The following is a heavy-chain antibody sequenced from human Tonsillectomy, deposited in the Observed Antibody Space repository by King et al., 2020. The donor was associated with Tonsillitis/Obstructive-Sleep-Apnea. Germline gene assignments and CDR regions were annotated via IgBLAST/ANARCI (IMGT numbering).Heavy chain of an antibody. CDR2: INPNSGGT. CDR3: ARGDDFSYAWAV. CDR1: GYTFTAYY. V-gene: IGHV1-2*02. J-gene: IGHJ6*02. Sequence: QLVQSGAEVKKPGAAVKVSCKASGYTFTAYYYVHWVRQAPGQGLEWMGWINPNSGGTNYAQKFQGRVTMTGDTSTSTAYMELSSLRSDDTAVYYCARGDDFSYAWAVWGPGPTASGPS. D-gene: IGHD3-16*01.